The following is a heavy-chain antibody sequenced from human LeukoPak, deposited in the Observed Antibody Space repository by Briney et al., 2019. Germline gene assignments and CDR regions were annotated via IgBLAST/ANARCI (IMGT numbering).Heavy chain of an antibody. D-gene: IGHD3-10*01. CDR1: GGSISSGSYY. J-gene: IGHJ4*02. CDR2: IYTSGST. Sequence: SETLSLTCTVSGGSISSGSYYWSWIRQPAGKGLEWIGRIYTSGSTNYNPSLESRVTISVDTSKNQFSLKLSSVTAADTAVYYCARGRYYYGSGNYFDYWGQGTLVTVSS. V-gene: IGHV4-61*02. CDR3: ARGRYYYGSGNYFDY.